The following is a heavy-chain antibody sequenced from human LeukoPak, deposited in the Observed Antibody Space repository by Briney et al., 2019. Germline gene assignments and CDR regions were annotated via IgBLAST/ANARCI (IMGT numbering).Heavy chain of an antibody. J-gene: IGHJ4*02. CDR1: GGSISNYC. D-gene: IGHD1-1*01. CDR3: ARGGNSPGY. CDR2: IFYSGST. V-gene: IGHV4-59*01. Sequence: PSETLSLTCTVSGGSISNYCWSWIRQPPGKGLEWIGSIFYSGSTNYNPSLKSRVTISVDTSKNQFSLKLTSVSAADTAVYYCARGGNSPGYWGQGTLVTVSS.